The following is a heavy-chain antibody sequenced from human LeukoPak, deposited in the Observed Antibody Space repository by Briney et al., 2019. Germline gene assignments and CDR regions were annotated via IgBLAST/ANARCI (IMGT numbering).Heavy chain of an antibody. Sequence: GGSLRLSCAASGFTFSNYSMNWVRQAPGKGLEWVSSISSSSSYIYYADSVKGRFTISRDNAKNSLYLQMNSLRAEDTAVYYCARDSVMITFGGVIYYFDYWGQGTLVTVSS. CDR3: ARDSVMITFGGVIYYFDY. CDR2: ISSSSSYI. J-gene: IGHJ4*02. D-gene: IGHD3-16*01. CDR1: GFTFSNYS. V-gene: IGHV3-21*01.